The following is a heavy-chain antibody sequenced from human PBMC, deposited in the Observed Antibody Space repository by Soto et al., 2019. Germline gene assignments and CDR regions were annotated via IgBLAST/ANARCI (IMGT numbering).Heavy chain of an antibody. CDR1: GGTFSSYA. CDR2: IIPIFGTA. V-gene: IGHV1-69*12. D-gene: IGHD6-13*01. Sequence: QVQLVQSGAEVKKPGSSVKVSCKASGGTFSSYAISWVRQAPGQGLEWMGGIIPIFGTANYAQKFQGRVTITADESTSTAYMEVSSLRSEDTAGYFLAGDRGSSPAPNWFRPLGQGTLVTVSS. CDR3: AGDRGSSPAPNWFRP. J-gene: IGHJ5*02.